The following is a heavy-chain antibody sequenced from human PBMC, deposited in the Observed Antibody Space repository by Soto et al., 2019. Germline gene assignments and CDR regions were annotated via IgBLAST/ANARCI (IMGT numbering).Heavy chain of an antibody. V-gene: IGHV3-66*01. CDR3: AREGYCGGDCFLDY. CDR1: GFTVSSNY. D-gene: IGHD2-21*02. J-gene: IGHJ4*02. CDR2: IYSGGST. Sequence: EVPLVESGGGLVQPGGSLRLSCAASGFTVSSNYMNWVRQAPGKGLEWVSVIYSGGSTYYADSVKGRFTISRDNSKNTLYLQMNSLRAEDTAVYYCAREGYCGGDCFLDYWGQGTLVTVSS.